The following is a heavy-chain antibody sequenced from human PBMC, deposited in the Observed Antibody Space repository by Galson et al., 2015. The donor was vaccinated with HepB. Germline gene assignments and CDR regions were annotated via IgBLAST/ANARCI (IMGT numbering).Heavy chain of an antibody. CDR1: GGSISSGGYY. D-gene: IGHD3-10*01. V-gene: IGHV4-31*03. CDR2: IYYRGST. J-gene: IGHJ5*02. Sequence: TLSLTCTVSGGSISSGGYYWSWIRQHPGKGLEWIGYIYYRGSTYYNPSLKSRVTISVDTSKNQFSLKLSSVTAADTAVYYCARVQDTMVRGVINYWFDPWGPGTLVPVSS. CDR3: ARVQDTMVRGVINYWFDP.